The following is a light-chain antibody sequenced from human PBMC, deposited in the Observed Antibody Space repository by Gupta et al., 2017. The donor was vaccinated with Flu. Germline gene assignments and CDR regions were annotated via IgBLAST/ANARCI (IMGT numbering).Light chain of an antibody. CDR2: WAS. J-gene: IGKJ4*01. V-gene: IGKV4-1*01. CDR1: LSVLYSANNKTY. CDR3: QPYYSAPPT. Sequence: SLCERATLACKSSLSVLYSANNKTYLASYHQKPGQPPKVLMYWASTREPGVPERCSGSGSGTDFTLTISSLQAEDVAVSSRQPYYSAPPTFGGGTKVEI.